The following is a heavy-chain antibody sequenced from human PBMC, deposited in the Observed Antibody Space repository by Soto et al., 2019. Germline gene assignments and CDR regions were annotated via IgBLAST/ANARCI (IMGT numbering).Heavy chain of an antibody. J-gene: IGHJ4*02. CDR3: ARQIYESDTGRNFQYYFDS. D-gene: IGHD5-18*01. CDR1: GYSFAGYW. Sequence: EVRLEQSGAEVKKSGESLTISCKGSGYSFAGYWITWVRQKPGKGLEWMGRIDPSDSQTYYSPSFRGHVTISATKSITTVFLQWSSLRASDTAMYYCARQIYESDTGRNFQYYFDSWGQGTPVTVSS. V-gene: IGHV5-10-1*03. CDR2: IDPSDSQT.